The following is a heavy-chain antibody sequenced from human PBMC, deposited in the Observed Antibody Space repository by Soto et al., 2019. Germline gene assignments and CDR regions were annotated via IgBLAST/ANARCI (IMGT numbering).Heavy chain of an antibody. J-gene: IGHJ6*02. Sequence: QITLKESGPTLVKPTQTLTLTCTFSGFSLNASGVGVGWIRQPPGKALEWLALIYWDDDKRYSPSLKSRLTITKDTSKNQVVLTMTNMDPVDTAPYYCASAGYNSGWGLYYYYYGMDVWGQGTTVTVSS. CDR3: ASAGYNSGWGLYYYYYGMDV. CDR1: GFSLNASGVG. V-gene: IGHV2-5*02. D-gene: IGHD6-19*01. CDR2: IYWDDDK.